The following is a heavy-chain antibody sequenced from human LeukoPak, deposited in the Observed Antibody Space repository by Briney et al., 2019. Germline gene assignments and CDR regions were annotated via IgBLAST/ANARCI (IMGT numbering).Heavy chain of an antibody. Sequence: SETLSLTCTVSGGSISSGNYYWSWIRQPAGKGLEWIGRIYTSGSTNYNPSLKSRVTISVDTSKNQFSLKLSSVTAADTAVYYCARAKRGYCSGGSCYRIDYWGQGTLVTVSS. J-gene: IGHJ4*02. V-gene: IGHV4-61*02. D-gene: IGHD2-15*01. CDR3: ARAKRGYCSGGSCYRIDY. CDR1: GGSISSGNYY. CDR2: IYTSGST.